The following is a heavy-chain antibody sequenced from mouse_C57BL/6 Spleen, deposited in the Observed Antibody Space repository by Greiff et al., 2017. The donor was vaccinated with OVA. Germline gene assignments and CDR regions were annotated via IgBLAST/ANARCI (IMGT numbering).Heavy chain of an antibody. CDR2: IAPNSGGT. D-gene: IGHD2-1*01. CDR1: GYTFTSYW. J-gene: IGHJ3*01. V-gene: IGHV1-72*01. Sequence: QVQLQQPGAELVKPGASVKLSCKASGYTFTSYWMHWVKQRPGRGLEWLGRIAPNSGGTKYNEKFKSKATLTVDKPSSTAYMQLSSLTSEDSAVYYCARGGEGNYAWFAYWGQGTLVTVSA. CDR3: ARGGEGNYAWFAY.